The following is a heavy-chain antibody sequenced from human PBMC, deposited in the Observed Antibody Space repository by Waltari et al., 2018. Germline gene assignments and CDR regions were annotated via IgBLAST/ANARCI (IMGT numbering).Heavy chain of an antibody. CDR2: VYYNGNT. CDR1: GVSMDDSSSY. V-gene: IGHV4-39*01. J-gene: IGHJ2*01. CDR3: VRHRLAWYFDL. D-gene: IGHD6-19*01. Sequence: QLQLQESGPGLVKPSETLSLTCTVSGVSMDDSSSYCGWIRQPPGKGLEWIGSVYYNGNTHHNPSLKSRVTVSGDTSKNQFSLMLNSVTAADTAVYYCVRHRLAWYFDLWGRGTLVTVSS.